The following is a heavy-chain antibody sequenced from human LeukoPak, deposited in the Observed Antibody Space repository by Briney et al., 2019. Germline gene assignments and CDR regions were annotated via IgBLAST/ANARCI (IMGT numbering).Heavy chain of an antibody. D-gene: IGHD5-24*01. V-gene: IGHV3-30*04. Sequence: PGRSLRLSCAASGFTFSNYANHWVRQGPGKGLEWVAVISYDGSHQDYADSVKGRFTISRDNSKNTLYLHMNSLRAEDTAVYYCAKSGDGGDAFDIWGQGTMVTVSS. J-gene: IGHJ3*02. CDR2: ISYDGSHQ. CDR1: GFTFSNYA. CDR3: AKSGDGGDAFDI.